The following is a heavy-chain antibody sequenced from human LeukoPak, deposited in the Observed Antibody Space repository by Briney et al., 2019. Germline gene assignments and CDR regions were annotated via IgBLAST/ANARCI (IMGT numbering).Heavy chain of an antibody. Sequence: ASVKVSCKASGGTFNNYAFSWVRQAPGQGLEWMGIINPSGGSTSYAQKFQGRVTMTRDTSTSTVYMELSSLRSEDTAVYYCARDLAHSTVANWFDPWGQGTLVTVSS. CDR1: GGTFNNYA. D-gene: IGHD4-23*01. CDR2: INPSGGST. J-gene: IGHJ5*02. CDR3: ARDLAHSTVANWFDP. V-gene: IGHV1-46*02.